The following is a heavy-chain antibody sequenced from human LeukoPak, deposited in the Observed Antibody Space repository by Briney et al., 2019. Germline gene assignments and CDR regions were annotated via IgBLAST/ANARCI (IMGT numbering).Heavy chain of an antibody. D-gene: IGHD3-16*02. CDR3: ARVNSYRGYYYMDV. Sequence: PGGSLRLSCAASGFTFSSYSMNWVRQAPGKGLEWVSYISSSSSTIYYADSVKGRFTISRDNAKNSLYLQMNSLRAEDTAVYYCARVNSYRGYYYMDVWGKGTTVTVSS. V-gene: IGHV3-48*01. CDR1: GFTFSSYS. J-gene: IGHJ6*03. CDR2: ISSSSSTI.